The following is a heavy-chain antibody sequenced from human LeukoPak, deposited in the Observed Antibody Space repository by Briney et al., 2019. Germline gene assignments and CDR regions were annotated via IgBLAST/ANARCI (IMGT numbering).Heavy chain of an antibody. CDR1: GGSFSGYY. J-gene: IGHJ4*02. CDR2: INHSGST. Sequence: SETLSLTCAVYGGSFSGYYWSWIRQPPGKGLEWIGEINHSGSTNYNPSLKSRVTISVDTSKNQFSLKLSSVTAADTAVYYCARSLGHYDYVWGNYRYRSRFDYWGQGTLVTVSS. D-gene: IGHD3-16*02. CDR3: ARSLGHYDYVWGNYRYRSRFDY. V-gene: IGHV4-34*01.